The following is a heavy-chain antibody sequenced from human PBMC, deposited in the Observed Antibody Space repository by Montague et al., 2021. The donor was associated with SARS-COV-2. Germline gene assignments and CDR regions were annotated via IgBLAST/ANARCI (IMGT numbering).Heavy chain of an antibody. Sequence: SETLSLTCTVPGGSITNNIDYWAWIRQPPGKGLEWIGSIYYTGNTYYNPSLKSRVTVSVVTSKNHFTLKLSSVTAAEAAVYYCARLKRYFDSSGSPSAFDFRGQGTKVTVSS. J-gene: IGHJ3*01. CDR1: GGSITNNIDY. V-gene: IGHV4-39*02. CDR2: IYYTGNT. D-gene: IGHD3-22*01. CDR3: ARLKRYFDSSGSPSAFDF.